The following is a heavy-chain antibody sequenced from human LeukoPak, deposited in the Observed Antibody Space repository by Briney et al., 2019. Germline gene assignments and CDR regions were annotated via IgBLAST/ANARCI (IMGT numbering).Heavy chain of an antibody. J-gene: IGHJ4*02. CDR3: ASLRYYYDSSGYYSGAY. Sequence: PGGSLRLSCAASGFTSRFSFSDYYMSWIRQAPGKGLEWVSYISSSGSTIYYADSVKGRFTISRDNAKNSLYLQMNSLRAEDTAVYYCASLRYYYDSSGYYSGAYWGQGTLVTVSS. V-gene: IGHV3-11*04. CDR1: GFTSRFSFSDYY. D-gene: IGHD3-22*01. CDR2: ISSSGSTI.